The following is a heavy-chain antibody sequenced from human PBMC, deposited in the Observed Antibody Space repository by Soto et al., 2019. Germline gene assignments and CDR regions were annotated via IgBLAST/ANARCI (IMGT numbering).Heavy chain of an antibody. CDR1: GFTFSSYA. Sequence: EVQLLESGGGLVQPGGSLRLSCAASGFTFSSYAMSWVRQAPWKGLEWVSAISGSGGSTYYADSVKGRFTISRDNSKNTLYLQMKSLRAEDTAVYYCEKDPAVEVAASRVDYWGQGTLVTVSS. CDR3: EKDPAVEVAASRVDY. CDR2: ISGSGGST. J-gene: IGHJ4*02. D-gene: IGHD6-6*01. V-gene: IGHV3-23*01.